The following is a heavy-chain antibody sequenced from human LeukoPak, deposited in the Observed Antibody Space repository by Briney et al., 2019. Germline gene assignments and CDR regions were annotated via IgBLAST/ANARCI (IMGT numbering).Heavy chain of an antibody. V-gene: IGHV4-61*02. CDR3: ARQDSSSSHFDY. CDR2: MYTSGSS. J-gene: IGHJ4*02. Sequence: PSQTLSLTCTVSGGSISSGNYYWNWIRQPAGKGLEWIGRMYTSGSSNYNPSLKSRVTISVDTSKNQFSLKLSSVTAADTAVYYCARQDSSSSHFDYWGQGTLVTVSS. CDR1: GGSISSGNYY. D-gene: IGHD6-6*01.